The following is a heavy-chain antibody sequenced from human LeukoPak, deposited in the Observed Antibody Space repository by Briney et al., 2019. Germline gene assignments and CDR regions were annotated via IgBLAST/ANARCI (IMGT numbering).Heavy chain of an antibody. CDR3: ARDRDCGDGGCYPHFDY. J-gene: IGHJ4*02. D-gene: IGHD2-15*01. CDR2: IRQDGSDG. V-gene: IGHV3-7*01. CDR1: GFTFSSTW. Sequence: GGSLRLSCAASGFTFSSTWMSWVRQSPGKGLEWVANIRQDGSDGYYIDSVRGRFTISRDNAKNSLSLQMNSLRVEDTAVYYCARDRDCGDGGCYPHFDYWGQGVQVTVSS.